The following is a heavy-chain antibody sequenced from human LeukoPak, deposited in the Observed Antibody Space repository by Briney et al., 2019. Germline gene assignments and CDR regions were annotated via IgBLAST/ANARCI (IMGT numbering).Heavy chain of an antibody. D-gene: IGHD1-7*01. Sequence: GGSLRLSCAASGFTFSSHWVSWVCQAPGKRLQWVANINQDGGEKHYVDSVRGRFTISRDNAKNSLYLQMNSLRVEDSAVYYCASNWDYVRGYGMDVWGQGTTVTVSS. CDR2: INQDGGEK. J-gene: IGHJ6*02. CDR1: GFTFSSHW. CDR3: ASNWDYVRGYGMDV. V-gene: IGHV3-7*01.